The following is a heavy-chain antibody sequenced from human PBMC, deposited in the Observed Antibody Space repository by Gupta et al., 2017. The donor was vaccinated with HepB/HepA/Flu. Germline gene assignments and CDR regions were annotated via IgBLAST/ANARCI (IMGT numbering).Heavy chain of an antibody. CDR3: ARSSGSYYKVIVGRYYYMDV. CDR1: GGTFSSYA. D-gene: IGHD3-10*01. Sequence: QVQLVQSGAEVKKPGSSVKVSCKASGGTFSSYAISWVRQAPGQGLEWMGGIIPIFGTANYAQKFQGRVTITADESTSTAYMELSSLRSEDTAVYYCARSSGSYYKVIVGRYYYMDVWGKGTTVTVSS. J-gene: IGHJ6*03. V-gene: IGHV1-69*01. CDR2: IIPIFGTA.